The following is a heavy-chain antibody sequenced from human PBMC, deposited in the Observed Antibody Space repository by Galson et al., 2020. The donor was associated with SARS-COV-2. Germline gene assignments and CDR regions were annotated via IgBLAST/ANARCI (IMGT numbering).Heavy chain of an antibody. V-gene: IGHV1-8*03. CDR3: ARASKHYNFLTGYLNYYYYYMDV. J-gene: IGHJ6*03. CDR2: MNPKSGNT. Sequence: ASVKVSCEASGYTFANYDVNWVRQATGQGLEWMGWMNPKSGNTGYAQRFQGRVTITSDTSINTAYLELSSLRSEDTAVYYCARASKHYNFLTGYLNYYYYYMDVCGTGTTVTISS. D-gene: IGHD3-9*01. CDR1: GYTFANYD.